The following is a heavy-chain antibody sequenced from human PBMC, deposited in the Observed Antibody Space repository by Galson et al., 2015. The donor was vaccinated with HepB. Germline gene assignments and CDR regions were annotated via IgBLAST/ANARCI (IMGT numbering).Heavy chain of an antibody. Sequence: SVKVSCKASGGTFSSYAISWVRQAPGQRLEWMGRIIPILGIANYAQKFQGRVTITADKSTSTAYMELSSLRSEDTAVYYCASLWELPMGADYWGQGTLVTVSS. D-gene: IGHD1-26*01. CDR1: GGTFSSYA. V-gene: IGHV1-69*04. CDR3: ASLWELPMGADY. J-gene: IGHJ4*02. CDR2: IIPILGIA.